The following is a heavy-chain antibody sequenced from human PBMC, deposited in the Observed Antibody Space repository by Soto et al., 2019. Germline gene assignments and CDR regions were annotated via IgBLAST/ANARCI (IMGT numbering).Heavy chain of an antibody. D-gene: IGHD3-10*01. Sequence: SETMSLTCSVADAYSSSYVWSWIRQPPGKGLEWIGYIYYTGSTNYNPSLKSRVTISVDTSKNQFSLNLSSVTAADTAVYYCARVAGFGDPFDPWGQGILVTVSS. CDR2: IYYTGST. CDR1: DAYSSSYV. J-gene: IGHJ5*02. CDR3: ARVAGFGDPFDP. V-gene: IGHV4-59*01.